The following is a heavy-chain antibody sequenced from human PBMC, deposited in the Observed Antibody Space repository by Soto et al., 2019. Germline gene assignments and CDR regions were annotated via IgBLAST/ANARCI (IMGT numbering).Heavy chain of an antibody. CDR3: ARDSRIRFLEWLHNWFDP. CDR1: GYTFTGYY. V-gene: IGHV1-3*01. CDR2: INAGNGNT. Sequence: ASVKVSCKASGYTFTGYYMHWVRQAPGQGLEWMGWINAGNGNTKYSQKFQGRATITRDTSASTAYMELSSLRSEDTAVYYCARDSRIRFLEWLHNWFDPWGQGTLVTVSS. J-gene: IGHJ5*02. D-gene: IGHD3-3*01.